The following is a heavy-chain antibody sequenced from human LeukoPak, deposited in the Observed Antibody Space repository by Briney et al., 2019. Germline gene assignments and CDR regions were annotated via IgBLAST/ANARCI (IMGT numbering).Heavy chain of an antibody. CDR1: GYTFTGSY. V-gene: IGHV1-46*01. J-gene: IGHJ3*02. CDR2: INPSGGST. CDR3: ARAITDSGAFDI. Sequence: ASVKVSCKASGYTFTGSYMHWVRQAPGQGLEWMGIINPSGGSTSYAQKFQGRVTMTRDMSTSTVYMELSSLRSEDTAVYYCARAITDSGAFDIWGQGTMVTVSS. D-gene: IGHD3-10*01.